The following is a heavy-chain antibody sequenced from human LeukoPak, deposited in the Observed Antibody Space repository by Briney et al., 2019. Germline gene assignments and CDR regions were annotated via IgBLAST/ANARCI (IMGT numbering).Heavy chain of an antibody. Sequence: GGSLRLSCAASGFTVSSNHMSWVRQAPGKGLEWFSVIYSGGSTYYADSVKGRFTISRDNSKNTLYLQMNSLRAEDTAVYYCAKDQTELGTHAFDIWGQGTMVTVSS. V-gene: IGHV3-53*05. CDR1: GFTVSSNH. CDR3: AKDQTELGTHAFDI. CDR2: IYSGGST. J-gene: IGHJ3*02. D-gene: IGHD7-27*01.